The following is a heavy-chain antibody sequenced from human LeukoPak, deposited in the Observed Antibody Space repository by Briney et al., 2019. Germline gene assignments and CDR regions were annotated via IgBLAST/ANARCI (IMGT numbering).Heavy chain of an antibody. CDR3: ARDSSGRHYYDSSGYSHYGMDV. CDR2: IKQDGSEK. D-gene: IGHD3-22*01. J-gene: IGHJ6*02. Sequence: GGSLRLSCAASGFTFSSYWMSWVRQAPGKGLEWVANIKQDGSEKYYVDSVKGRFTISRDNSKNTLYLQMNSLRAEDTAVYYCARDSSGRHYYDSSGYSHYGMDVWGQGTTVTVSS. V-gene: IGHV3-7*01. CDR1: GFTFSSYW.